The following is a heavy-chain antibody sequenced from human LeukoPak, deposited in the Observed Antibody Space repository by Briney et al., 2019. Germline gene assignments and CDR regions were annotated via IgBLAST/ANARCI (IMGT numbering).Heavy chain of an antibody. CDR3: ARDHSSGYYCDY. J-gene: IGHJ4*02. V-gene: IGHV1-69*04. D-gene: IGHD3-22*01. Sequence: SVKVSCKASGGTFNSYAISWVRQAPGQGLEWMGRIIPILGIANYAQKFQGRVTITADKSTSTAYMELSSLRSEDTAVYYCARDHSSGYYCDYWGQGTLVTVSS. CDR2: IIPILGIA. CDR1: GGTFNSYA.